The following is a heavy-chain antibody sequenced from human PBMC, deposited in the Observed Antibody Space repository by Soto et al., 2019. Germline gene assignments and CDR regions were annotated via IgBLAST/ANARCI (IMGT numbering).Heavy chain of an antibody. CDR3: AKDKAVATKGTYYYYGMDV. J-gene: IGHJ6*02. Sequence: GGSLRLSCAASGFTFDDYAMHWVRQAPGKGLEWVSGISWNSGSIGYADSVKGRFTISRDNAKNSLYLQMNSLRAEDTALYYCAKDKAVATKGTYYYYGMDVWGQGTTVTVSS. CDR1: GFTFDDYA. D-gene: IGHD5-12*01. V-gene: IGHV3-9*01. CDR2: ISWNSGSI.